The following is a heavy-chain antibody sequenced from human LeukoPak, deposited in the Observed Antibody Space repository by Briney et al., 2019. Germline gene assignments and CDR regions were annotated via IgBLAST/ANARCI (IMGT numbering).Heavy chain of an antibody. J-gene: IGHJ6*02. V-gene: IGHV4-59*01. CDR2: IHYRGKA. Sequence: SETLSLTCTVSGGSISGNYWTWTRQPPGKGLEWIGQIHYRGKADYNPSLRSRLIISVDTSKNQMFLGLSSVTAADTAVYYCARFGIDYDMDVWGRGTKVTVSS. D-gene: IGHD3-16*01. CDR3: ARFGIDYDMDV. CDR1: GGSISGNY.